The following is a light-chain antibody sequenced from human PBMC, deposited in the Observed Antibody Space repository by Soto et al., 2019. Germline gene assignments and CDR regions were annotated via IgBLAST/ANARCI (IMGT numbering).Light chain of an antibody. CDR3: QQTYSPPSIT. Sequence: IQMTQSPSSLSASVGDRVPITCRARQSINPSLNWYHQHPGKAPKVLLYGASNLQGGVPSRFSGSRSGSDFTLTITSQQPEDFAIYYCQQTYSPPSITFGQGTRLDI. CDR1: QSINPS. CDR2: GAS. J-gene: IGKJ5*01. V-gene: IGKV1-39*01.